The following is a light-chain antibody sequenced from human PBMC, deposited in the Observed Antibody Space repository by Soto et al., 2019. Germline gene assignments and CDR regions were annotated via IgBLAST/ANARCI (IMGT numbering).Light chain of an antibody. CDR3: QQYGRSPRT. CDR1: QTVSSSY. V-gene: IGKV3-20*01. J-gene: IGKJ1*01. Sequence: DIVLTQSPGTLSLSPGERATLSCRASQTVSSSYLAWYQHNPGQAPRFLIYGASSRATGIPDRFSGSGSGTDFTLTISRLEPEDFAVYYCQQYGRSPRTFGQGTKVDIK. CDR2: GAS.